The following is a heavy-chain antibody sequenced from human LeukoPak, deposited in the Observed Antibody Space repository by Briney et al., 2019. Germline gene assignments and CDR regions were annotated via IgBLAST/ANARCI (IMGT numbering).Heavy chain of an antibody. Sequence: GGSLRLSCAASGFTLSNYGMNWVRQAPGTGLEWVSYISSTSSAKNYADSVKGRFTISRDNAKKLLYLQTNSLRVEDTAVYYCARGGAARPDYWGQGTLVTVSS. CDR1: GFTLSNYG. CDR2: ISSTSSAK. V-gene: IGHV3-48*01. J-gene: IGHJ4*02. D-gene: IGHD6-6*01. CDR3: ARGGAARPDY.